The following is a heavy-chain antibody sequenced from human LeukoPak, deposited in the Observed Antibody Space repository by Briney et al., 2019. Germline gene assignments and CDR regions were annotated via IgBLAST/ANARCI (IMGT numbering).Heavy chain of an antibody. D-gene: IGHD2-15*01. CDR1: GFTFSSYA. V-gene: IGHV3-23*01. CDR2: ISGSGGST. J-gene: IGHJ5*02. CDR3: AKMGRYCSGGSCYLEPNWFDP. Sequence: PGGSLRLSCAASGFTFSSYAMGWVRQAPGKGLEWVSAISGSGGSTYYADSVKGRFTISRDNSKNTLYLQMNSLRAEDTAVYYCAKMGRYCSGGSCYLEPNWFDPWGQGTLVTVSS.